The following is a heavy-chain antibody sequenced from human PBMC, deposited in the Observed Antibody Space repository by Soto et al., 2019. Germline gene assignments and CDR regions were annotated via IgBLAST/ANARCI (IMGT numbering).Heavy chain of an antibody. J-gene: IGHJ4*02. CDR2: ISNSGGT. D-gene: IGHD2-8*01. V-gene: IGHV4-59*08. CDR3: ARRPHLLYHVPFDY. Sequence: SETLSLTCTVSDGTISNYFWSWVRQPPGKGLEWIAYISNSGGTNYNPSLKSRVTISVDTSNNQFSLRLSSVTAADTAVYYCARRPHLLYHVPFDYWGQGALVTVSS. CDR1: DGTISNYF.